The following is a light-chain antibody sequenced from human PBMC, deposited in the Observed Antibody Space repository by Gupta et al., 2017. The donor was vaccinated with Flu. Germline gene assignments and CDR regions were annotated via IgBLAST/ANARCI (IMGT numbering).Light chain of an antibody. J-gene: IGLJ2*01. CDR1: SSDVGGYDY. V-gene: IGLV2-14*01. CDR2: EVS. Sequence: QSALTQPASVSGSPGQSITISCTGTSSDVGGYDYVSWYQQPPGKAPELMIFEVSRRPSGISTRFSGSKSGNTASLTISGLQAEDEAYYYCSSYTNTNPVVVFGGGTKLTVL. CDR3: SSYTNTNPVVV.